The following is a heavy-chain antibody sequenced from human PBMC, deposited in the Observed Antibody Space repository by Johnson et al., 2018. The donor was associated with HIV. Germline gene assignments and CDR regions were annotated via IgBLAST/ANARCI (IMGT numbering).Heavy chain of an antibody. CDR1: GFTFSDYY. V-gene: IGHV3-11*04. Sequence: QVQLVESGGGLVKPGGSLRLSCVASGFTFSDYYMGWIRQAPGKGLEWVSYISSSGTTIYSADSVQGRFTTSRDNAKKSLSLQMNSLRAEDTAVYYCAKAELIRFGELNDGFDIWGQGTMVTVSS. CDR2: ISSSGTTI. CDR3: AKAELIRFGELNDGFDI. J-gene: IGHJ3*02. D-gene: IGHD3-10*01.